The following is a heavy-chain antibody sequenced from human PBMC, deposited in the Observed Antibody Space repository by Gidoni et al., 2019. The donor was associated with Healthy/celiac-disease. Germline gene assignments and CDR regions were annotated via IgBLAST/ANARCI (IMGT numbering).Heavy chain of an antibody. CDR2: IWYDGSNK. D-gene: IGHD6-13*01. CDR3: ARDDGRSSSWLYYFDY. V-gene: IGHV3-33*01. Sequence: GKGLEWVAVIWYDGSNKYYADSVKGRFTISRDNSKNTLYLQMNSLRDEDTAVYYCARDDGRSSSWLYYFDYWGQGTLVTVSS. J-gene: IGHJ4*02.